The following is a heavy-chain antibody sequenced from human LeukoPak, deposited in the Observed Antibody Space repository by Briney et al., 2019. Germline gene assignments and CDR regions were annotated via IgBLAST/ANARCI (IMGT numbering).Heavy chain of an antibody. J-gene: IGHJ6*02. CDR3: ARVRTTGSYYGMDV. V-gene: IGHV3-7*01. D-gene: IGHD3-10*01. CDR2: IKQDGSEK. Sequence: PGGSLRLSCAASGFTFSSYWMSWVRQAPGKGLEWVANIKQDGSEKYYVDSVKDRFTISRDNAQNSLNLQMNSLRPEDTAMYYCARVRTTGSYYGMDVWGQGTTVTVSS. CDR1: GFTFSSYW.